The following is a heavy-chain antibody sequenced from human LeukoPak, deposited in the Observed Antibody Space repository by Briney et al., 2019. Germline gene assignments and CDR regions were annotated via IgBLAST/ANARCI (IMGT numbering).Heavy chain of an antibody. V-gene: IGHV1-2*02. D-gene: IGHD2-2*01. CDR2: INPNSGGT. CDR3: ARIVVPAAREDY. CDR1: GYTFTGYY. Sequence: ASVKVSCKASGYTFTGYYMHWVRQAPGQGLEWLGWINPNSGGTNYAQKFQGRVTMTRDTSISTAYMELSRLRSDDTAVYYCARIVVPAAREDYWGQGTLVTVSS. J-gene: IGHJ4*02.